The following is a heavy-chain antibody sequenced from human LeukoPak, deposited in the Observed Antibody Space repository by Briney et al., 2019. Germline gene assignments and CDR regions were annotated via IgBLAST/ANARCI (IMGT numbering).Heavy chain of an antibody. V-gene: IGHV3-21*01. CDR3: ARDRVGAFDP. Sequence: GGSLRLSCAASGFTFSGYSLNWVRQAPGKGLEWVSSISSSSSYIYYADSVKGRFTISRDNAKNSLYLQMNSLRAEDTAVYYCARDRVGAFDPWGQGTLVTVSS. J-gene: IGHJ5*02. CDR1: GFTFSGYS. D-gene: IGHD1-26*01. CDR2: ISSSSSYI.